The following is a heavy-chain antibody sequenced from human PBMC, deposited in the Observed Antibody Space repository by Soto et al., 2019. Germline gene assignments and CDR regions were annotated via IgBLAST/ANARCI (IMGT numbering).Heavy chain of an antibody. Sequence: GGSLRLSCAASGFTFSNAWMSWVRQAPGKGLEWVGRIKSKTDGGTTDYAAPVKGRFTISRDDSKNTLYLQMNSLKTEDTAVYYCTTGRYCSGGSCPLHYYYYGMDVWGQGTTVTVSS. D-gene: IGHD2-15*01. CDR2: IKSKTDGGTT. V-gene: IGHV3-15*01. CDR1: GFTFSNAW. CDR3: TTGRYCSGGSCPLHYYYYGMDV. J-gene: IGHJ6*02.